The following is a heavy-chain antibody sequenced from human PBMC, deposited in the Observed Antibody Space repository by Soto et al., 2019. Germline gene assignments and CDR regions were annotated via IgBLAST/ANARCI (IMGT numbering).Heavy chain of an antibody. D-gene: IGHD6-6*01. CDR2: IHNSGST. Sequence: QPQLQESGPGLVKPSETLSLTCTVSGGSVSSCCNYWGWVRQPPGKGLEWIGSIHNSGSTSYNPSLRSRVTISVDTPKNQFSLTLTSVTAADTAVYYCARGLSSPSDTRIWGQGILVTVSS. J-gene: IGHJ4*02. CDR3: ARGLSSPSDTRI. CDR1: GGSVSSCCNY. V-gene: IGHV4-39*01.